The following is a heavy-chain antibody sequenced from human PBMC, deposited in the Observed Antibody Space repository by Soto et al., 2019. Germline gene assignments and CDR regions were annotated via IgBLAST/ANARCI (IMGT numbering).Heavy chain of an antibody. V-gene: IGHV4-59*01. J-gene: IGHJ5*02. CDR2: IYYSGST. CDR3: ARNDVLLWFGELSYWFDP. Sequence: PSETLSLTCTVSGGSISSYYWSWIRQPPGKGLEWIGYIYYSGSTNYNPSLKSRVTISVDTSKNQFSLKLSSVTAADTAVYYCARNDVLLWFGELSYWFDPWGQGTLVTVSS. D-gene: IGHD3-10*01. CDR1: GGSISSYY.